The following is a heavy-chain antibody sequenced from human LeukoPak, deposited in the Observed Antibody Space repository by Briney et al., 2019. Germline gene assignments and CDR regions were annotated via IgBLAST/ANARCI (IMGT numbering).Heavy chain of an antibody. D-gene: IGHD3-3*01. V-gene: IGHV4-39*01. Sequence: PSETLSLTCTVSGGSLSSSTYYWGWIRQPPGKGLEWIGSMYYSGGTYCNPSLKSRVTISVDTSKNQFSLNLRSVTAADTAVYYCASSITIFGVVLRTIYFDYWGQGILVTVSS. J-gene: IGHJ4*02. CDR1: GGSLSSSTYY. CDR3: ASSITIFGVVLRTIYFDY. CDR2: MYYSGGT.